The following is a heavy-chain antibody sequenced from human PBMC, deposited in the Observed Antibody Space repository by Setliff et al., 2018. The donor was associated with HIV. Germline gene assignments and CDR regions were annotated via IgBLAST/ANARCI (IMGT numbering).Heavy chain of an antibody. Sequence: GGSLRLSCVASGFTFSTYWMTWVRQAPEKGLEWVASIKEDGSEEYYVDSVKGRFTISRDNAKNSLYLQMNSLRAEDTAVYYCARDTAMVPYYYYGMDVWGQGTTVTVSS. V-gene: IGHV3-7*01. J-gene: IGHJ6*02. CDR1: GFTFSTYW. D-gene: IGHD5-18*01. CDR3: ARDTAMVPYYYYGMDV. CDR2: IKEDGSEE.